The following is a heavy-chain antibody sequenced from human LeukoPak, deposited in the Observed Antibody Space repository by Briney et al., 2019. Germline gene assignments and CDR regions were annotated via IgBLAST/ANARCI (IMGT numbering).Heavy chain of an antibody. V-gene: IGHV4-4*07. D-gene: IGHD3-10*01. CDR2: IHGSGST. Sequence: SETLSLTCTVSGGSISGDYWSWVRQPAGTGLEWIGRIHGSGSTIYNSSLKGRVTMSVDTSKNQFSLRLSSVTAADTAVYYCARLRITMVRGGYYYMDVWGKGTTVTISS. CDR1: GGSISGDY. J-gene: IGHJ6*03. CDR3: ARLRITMVRGGYYYMDV.